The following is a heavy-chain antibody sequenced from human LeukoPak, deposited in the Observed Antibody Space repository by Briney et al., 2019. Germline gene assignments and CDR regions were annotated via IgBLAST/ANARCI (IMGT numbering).Heavy chain of an antibody. J-gene: IGHJ3*02. CDR1: GFTFSTYG. CDR2: IKQDGSEK. Sequence: QSGGSLRLSCAASGFTFSTYGMQWVRQAPGKGLEWVANIKQDGSEKYYVDSVKGRFTISRDNAKNSLYLQMNSLRAEDTAVYYCASSEVVSNAFDIWGQGTMVTVSS. CDR3: ASSEVVSNAFDI. V-gene: IGHV3-7*01. D-gene: IGHD2-2*01.